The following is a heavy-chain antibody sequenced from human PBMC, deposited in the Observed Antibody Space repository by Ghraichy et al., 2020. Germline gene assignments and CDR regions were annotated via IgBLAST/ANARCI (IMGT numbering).Heavy chain of an antibody. V-gene: IGHV3-49*04. Sequence: GGSLRLSCIASGFTFGGYVMTWVRQAPGKGLEWVGAIRSKAYGGTTQYAASVKDRFTISRDDSQSIAYLQITSLKAKDTAVYYCTRDASSDDDFDYWGQGTLVTVSS. J-gene: IGHJ4*02. CDR3: TRDASSDDDFDY. CDR1: GFTFGGYV. D-gene: IGHD1-1*01. CDR2: IRSKAYGGTT.